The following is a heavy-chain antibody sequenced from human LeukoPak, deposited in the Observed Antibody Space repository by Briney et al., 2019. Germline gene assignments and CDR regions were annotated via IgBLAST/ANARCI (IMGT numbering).Heavy chain of an antibody. CDR3: ARQLSRDGYSYYFDY. V-gene: IGHV4-38-2*02. J-gene: IGHJ4*02. D-gene: IGHD5-24*01. CDR2: IYYSGST. Sequence: PSETLSLTCTVSGYSISSGYYWGWIRQPPGKGLEWIGYIYYSGSTNYNPSLKSRVTISVDTSKNQFSLKLSSVTAADTAVYYCARQLSRDGYSYYFDYWGQGTLVTVSS. CDR1: GYSISSGYY.